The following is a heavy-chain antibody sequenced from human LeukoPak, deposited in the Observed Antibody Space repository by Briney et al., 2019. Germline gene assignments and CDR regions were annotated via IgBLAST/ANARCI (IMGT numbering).Heavy chain of an antibody. V-gene: IGHV1-2*02. CDR1: GYTFTIYY. D-gene: IGHD1-26*01. Sequence: GASVKVSCKASGYTFTIYYIHWVRQAPGQGLEWMGWINPNSGGTNYAQKFQGRVTMTRDTSIRTAYMELRRLRSDDTALYYCARAPIVGSTGGYHYYYYMDVWGKGTTVTVSS. CDR3: ARAPIVGSTGGYHYYYYMDV. CDR2: INPNSGGT. J-gene: IGHJ6*03.